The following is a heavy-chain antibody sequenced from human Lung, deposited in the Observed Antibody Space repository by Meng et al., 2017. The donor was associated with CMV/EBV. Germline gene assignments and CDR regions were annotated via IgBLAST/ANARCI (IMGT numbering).Heavy chain of an antibody. Sequence: SETLSLXXTVSGGSISSSSYYWGWIRQPPGKGLEWIGSIYYSGSTYYNPSLKSRVTISVDTSKNQFSLKLSSVTAADTAVYYCAKQSIAARIDYWGQGTXVTVSS. V-gene: IGHV4-39*01. D-gene: IGHD6-6*01. CDR3: AKQSIAARIDY. CDR1: GGSISSSSYY. J-gene: IGHJ4*02. CDR2: IYYSGST.